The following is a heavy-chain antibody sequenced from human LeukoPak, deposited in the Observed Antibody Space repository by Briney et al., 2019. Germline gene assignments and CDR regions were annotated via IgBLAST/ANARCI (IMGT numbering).Heavy chain of an antibody. CDR1: GGSISSSSSY. CDR2: IYYSGST. CDR3: ARHLSWYNAFDI. J-gene: IGHJ3*02. Sequence: SETLSLTCTVSGGSISSSSSYWGWIRQPPGKGLEWIGSIYYSGSTYYNPSLKSRITISVDTSKNQFSLKLSSVTAADTAVYYCARHLSWYNAFDIWGQGTMVTVSS. D-gene: IGHD6-13*01. V-gene: IGHV4-39*01.